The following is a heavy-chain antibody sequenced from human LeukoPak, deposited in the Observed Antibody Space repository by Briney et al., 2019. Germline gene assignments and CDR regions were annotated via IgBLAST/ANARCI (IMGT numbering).Heavy chain of an antibody. CDR1: GASISSDDFY. J-gene: IGHJ4*02. V-gene: IGHV4-30-4*01. D-gene: IGHD2-8*01. CDR3: ARGLVAELLYLTLFDD. CDR2: IHYRGST. Sequence: SQTLSLTCTVSGASISSDDFYWNWIRQPPGKGLQWIGYIHYRGSTNYNPSLKSRVTISLDMSNNQFSLKMGSLTAADTAVYYCARGLVAELLYLTLFDDWGQGSLVTVAS.